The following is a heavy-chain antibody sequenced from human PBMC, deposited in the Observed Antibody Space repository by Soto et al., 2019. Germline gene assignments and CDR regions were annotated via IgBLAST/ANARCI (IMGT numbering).Heavy chain of an antibody. CDR1: GFTFSSYW. V-gene: IGHV3-7*05. D-gene: IGHD2-15*01. J-gene: IGHJ6*02. CDR2: IKQDGSEK. CDR3: AREGCSGGSCYASFMDV. Sequence: PGGSLRLSCAASGFTFSSYWMSWVRQAPGKGLEWVANIKQDGSEKYYVDSVKGRFTISRDNAKNSLYLQMNSLRAEDTAVYYCAREGCSGGSCYASFMDVWGQGTTVTVSS.